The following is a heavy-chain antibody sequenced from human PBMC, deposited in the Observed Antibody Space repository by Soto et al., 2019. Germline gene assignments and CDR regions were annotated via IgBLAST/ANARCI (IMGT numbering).Heavy chain of an antibody. Sequence: QVQLVQSGAEVKKPGVSMKVSCKASGYTFTHYYLHWVRQVPGQGLEWMGWINPSSGGTEFTQKFQGGVTMSTETSICSAYRELSSLRPDDTAVYYCARQFKVGFREGGQGGLGTVSS. CDR2: INPSSGGT. CDR3: ARQFKVGFRE. D-gene: IGHD5-12*01. V-gene: IGHV1-2*02. CDR1: GYTFTHYY. J-gene: IGHJ4*02.